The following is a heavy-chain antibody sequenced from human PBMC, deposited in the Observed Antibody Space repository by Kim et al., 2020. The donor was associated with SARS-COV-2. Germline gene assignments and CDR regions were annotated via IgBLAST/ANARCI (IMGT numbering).Heavy chain of an antibody. J-gene: IGHJ4*02. Sequence: ASVKVSCKPSGYTFTSYAMHWVRQAPGQRLEWMGWINAGNGNTKYSQKFQGRVTITRDTSASTAYMELSSLRSEDTAVYYCARDPYGSGSYYPPDYWGQGTLVTVSS. V-gene: IGHV1-3*01. D-gene: IGHD3-10*01. CDR2: INAGNGNT. CDR3: ARDPYGSGSYYPPDY. CDR1: GYTFTSYA.